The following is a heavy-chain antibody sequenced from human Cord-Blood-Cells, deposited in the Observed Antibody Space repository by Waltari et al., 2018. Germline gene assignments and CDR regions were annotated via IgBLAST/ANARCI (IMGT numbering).Heavy chain of an antibody. V-gene: IGHV1-58*02. J-gene: IGHJ3*02. CDR2: CCFGSGKT. Sequence: QMQLVQSGPEVKKPGTSVKVSCKASGFTFTSSAMQWVRQARGQRLEWIGWCCFGSGKTNDAQKFQERVTITRDMSTSTAYMELSSLRSEDTAVYYCAAGSSSGYDAFDIWGQGTMVTVSS. CDR3: AAGSSSGYDAFDI. D-gene: IGHD3-22*01. CDR1: GFTFTSSA.